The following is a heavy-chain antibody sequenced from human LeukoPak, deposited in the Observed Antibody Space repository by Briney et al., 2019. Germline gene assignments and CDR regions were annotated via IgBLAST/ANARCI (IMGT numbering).Heavy chain of an antibody. CDR3: ARGIVVVPAASLYWFDP. CDR1: GYTFTGYY. D-gene: IGHD2-2*01. V-gene: IGHV1-2*02. J-gene: IGHJ5*02. Sequence: ASVKVSCKASGYTFTGYYMHWERQAPGQGLEWMGWINPNSGGTNYAQKFQGRVTMTRDTSISTAYMELSRLRSDDTAVYYCARGIVVVPAASLYWFDPWGQGTLVTVSS. CDR2: INPNSGGT.